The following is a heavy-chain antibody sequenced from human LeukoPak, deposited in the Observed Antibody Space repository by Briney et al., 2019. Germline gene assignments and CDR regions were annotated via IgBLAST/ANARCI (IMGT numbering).Heavy chain of an antibody. CDR1: GFTFSSYS. V-gene: IGHV3-30*18. CDR3: AKAADQYYYSYFYYMDV. Sequence: GGSLRLSCAASGFTFSSYSMNWVRQAPGKGLEWVAVISYDGGSKDYADSVKGRFTISRDNSKNTLYLQMNSLTVEDTAVYYCAKAADQYYYSYFYYMDVWGKGTTVTVSS. CDR2: ISYDGGSK. D-gene: IGHD2/OR15-2a*01. J-gene: IGHJ6*03.